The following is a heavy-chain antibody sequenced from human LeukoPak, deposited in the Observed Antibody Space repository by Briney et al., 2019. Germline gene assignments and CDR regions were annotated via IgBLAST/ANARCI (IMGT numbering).Heavy chain of an antibody. Sequence: SETLSLTCTVSGASISSSSYYWGWIRQPPGKGLEWIGSFFYSGNTYYHPSLKSRVTISVDTSNNRFSLRLTSVTAADTAVYYCARPRAVAGTGPFDIWGLGTMVTVSS. CDR1: GASISSSSYY. CDR2: FFYSGNT. V-gene: IGHV4-39*01. J-gene: IGHJ3*02. CDR3: ARPRAVAGTGPFDI. D-gene: IGHD6-19*01.